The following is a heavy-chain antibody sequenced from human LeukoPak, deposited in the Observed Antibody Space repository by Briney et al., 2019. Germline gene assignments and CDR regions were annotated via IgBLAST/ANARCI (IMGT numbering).Heavy chain of an antibody. CDR2: IYYGGST. CDR3: SRFTSVTRDESFDV. CDR1: GGSINGYY. V-gene: IGHV4-59*01. Sequence: PSETLSLTCTVSGGSINGYYWSWIREPPGKGLEWIGNIYYGGSTDYNPSLKSRVTISVATSKNQFSLRLSSVTAADTALYYCSRFTSVTRDESFDVWGQGTMGTVSS. D-gene: IGHD4-11*01. J-gene: IGHJ3*01.